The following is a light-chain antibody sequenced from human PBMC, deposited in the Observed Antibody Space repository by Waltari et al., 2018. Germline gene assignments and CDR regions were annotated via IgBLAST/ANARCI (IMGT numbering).Light chain of an antibody. V-gene: IGKV3-15*01. CDR2: GTS. J-gene: IGKJ2*01. CDR1: RSFSSH. Sequence: EIVMTQSPATLSVSPGERVTLSCRASRSFSSHLAWYQQNPGQAPRLLISGTSTRATGIPARFSGSGSGTEFTLTISSLQSEDFAVYYCQQYNNRPYTFGQGTKLEI. CDR3: QQYNNRPYT.